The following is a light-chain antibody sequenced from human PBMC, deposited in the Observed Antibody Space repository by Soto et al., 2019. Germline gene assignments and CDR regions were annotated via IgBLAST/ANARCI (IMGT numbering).Light chain of an antibody. J-gene: IGLJ1*01. CDR3: SSYAGSNSYV. V-gene: IGLV2-8*01. CDR2: EVS. CDR1: SSDVGAYNY. Sequence: QSVLTQPPSASGSPGQSVTISCTGTSSDVGAYNYVSWYQQHPGKAPKLMISEVSKRPSGVPDRFSGSKSGNTAPLTVSGLQAEDEADYYCSSYAGSNSYVFGTGTKVTVL.